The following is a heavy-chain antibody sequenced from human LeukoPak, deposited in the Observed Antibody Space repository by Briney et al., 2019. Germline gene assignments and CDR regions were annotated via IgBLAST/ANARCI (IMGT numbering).Heavy chain of an antibody. CDR1: GFTLNKYA. J-gene: IGHJ6*04. V-gene: IGHV3-23*01. CDR2: ITSSGDTT. Sequence: GGSLRLSCAASGFTLNKYAMNWVRQAPGKGLEWVSSITSSGDTTHYADSVRGRFTISRDNSRNTLSLQMTSLRAEDTAVYYCAKGVLSGMRYYYGMDVWGKGTTVTVSS. D-gene: IGHD3-10*01. CDR3: AKGVLSGMRYYYGMDV.